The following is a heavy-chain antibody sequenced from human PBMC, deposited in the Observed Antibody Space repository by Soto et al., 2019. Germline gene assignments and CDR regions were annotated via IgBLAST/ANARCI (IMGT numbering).Heavy chain of an antibody. V-gene: IGHV1-18*01. CDR3: ARSCSGGSCYSRTYDY. D-gene: IGHD2-15*01. CDR2: ISAYNGNT. CDR1: GYTFTSYG. J-gene: IGHJ4*02. Sequence: QVQLVQSGAEVKKPGASVKVSCKASGYTFTSYGISWVRQAPGQGLEGMGWISAYNGNTNYAQKLQGRVTMTTDTSTSTAYMELRRLRSDDTAVYYCARSCSGGSCYSRTYDYWGQGTLVTVSS.